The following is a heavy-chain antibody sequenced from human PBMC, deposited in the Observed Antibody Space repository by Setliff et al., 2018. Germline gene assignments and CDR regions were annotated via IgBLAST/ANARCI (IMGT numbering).Heavy chain of an antibody. CDR1: GGSISSHY. D-gene: IGHD3-22*01. CDR2: IYYSGST. CDR3: ARGPTIVDWFFDL. V-gene: IGHV4-59*11. Sequence: PSETLSLTCTVAGGSISSHYWSWIRQPPGKGLEWIGSIYYSGSTNYNPSLKRRVTISEDMPKNQVSLTLTSVTAADTAVYYCARGPTIVDWFFDLWGRGTLITVSS. J-gene: IGHJ2*01.